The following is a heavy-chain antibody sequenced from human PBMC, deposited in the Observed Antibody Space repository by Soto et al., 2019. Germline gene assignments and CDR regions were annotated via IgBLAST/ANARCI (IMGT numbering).Heavy chain of an antibody. D-gene: IGHD5-18*01. CDR1: GFTVSSNY. CDR2: IYSGGST. Sequence: VGSLRLSCAASGFTVSSNYMSWVRQAPGKGLEWVSVIYSGGSTYYADSVKGRFTISRDNSKSTLYLQMNSLRAEDTAVYYCARARGYSYGSGMDVWGQGTTVTVSS. CDR3: ARARGYSYGSGMDV. V-gene: IGHV3-53*01. J-gene: IGHJ6*02.